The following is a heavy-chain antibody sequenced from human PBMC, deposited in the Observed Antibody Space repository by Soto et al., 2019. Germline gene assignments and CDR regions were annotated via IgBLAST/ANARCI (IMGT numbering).Heavy chain of an antibody. Sequence: GGSLRLSCAASGFTFSSYGMHWVRQAPGKGLEWVAVIWYDGSNKYYADSVKGRFTISRDNSKNTLYLQMNSLRAEDTAVYYCARTRYGDYGYYYYYGMDVWGQGTTVTVSS. CDR2: IWYDGSNK. CDR3: ARTRYGDYGYYYYYGMDV. D-gene: IGHD4-17*01. V-gene: IGHV3-33*01. J-gene: IGHJ6*02. CDR1: GFTFSSYG.